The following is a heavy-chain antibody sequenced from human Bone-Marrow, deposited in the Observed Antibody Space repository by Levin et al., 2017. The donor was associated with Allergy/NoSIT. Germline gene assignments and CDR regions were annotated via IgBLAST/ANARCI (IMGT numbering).Heavy chain of an antibody. CDR2: INHSGST. CDR1: GGSFSGYY. Sequence: SSETLSLTCAVYGGSFSGYYWSWIRQPPGKGLEWIGEINHSGSTNYNPSLKSRVTISVDTSKNQFSLKLSSVTAADTAVYYCARGLDFWSSDVWGQGTTVTVSS. J-gene: IGHJ6*02. V-gene: IGHV4-34*01. CDR3: ARGLDFWSSDV. D-gene: IGHD3-3*01.